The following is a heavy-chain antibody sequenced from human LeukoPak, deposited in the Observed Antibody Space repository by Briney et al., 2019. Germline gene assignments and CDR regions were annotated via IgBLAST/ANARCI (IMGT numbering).Heavy chain of an antibody. CDR1: GGTFSSYA. D-gene: IGHD3-10*01. J-gene: IGHJ6*04. CDR2: IIPIFGTA. CDR3: ARDGSGSRRGLDYYYYGMDV. Sequence: SVKVSCKASGGTFSSYAISWVRQAPGQGLEWVGGIIPIFGTANYAQKFQGRVTITADKSTSTAYMELSSLRSEDTAVYYCARDGSGSRRGLDYYYYGMDVWGKGTTVTVSS. V-gene: IGHV1-69*06.